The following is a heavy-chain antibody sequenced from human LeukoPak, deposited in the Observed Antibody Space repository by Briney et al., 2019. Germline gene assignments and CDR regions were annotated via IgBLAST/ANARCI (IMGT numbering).Heavy chain of an antibody. CDR1: GGSISSGGYY. J-gene: IGHJ4*02. CDR2: IYHSGST. V-gene: IGHV4-30-2*01. CDR3: ARDGGPYCSSTSCSPGIDY. Sequence: SQTPSLTCTVSGGSISSGGYYWSWIRQPPGKGLEWIGYIYHSGSTYYNPSLKSRVTISVDRSKNQFSLKLSSVTAADTAVYYCARDGGPYCSSTSCSPGIDYWGQGTLVTVSS. D-gene: IGHD2-2*01.